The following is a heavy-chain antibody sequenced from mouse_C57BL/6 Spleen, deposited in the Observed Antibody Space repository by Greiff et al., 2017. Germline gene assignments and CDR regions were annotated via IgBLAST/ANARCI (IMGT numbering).Heavy chain of an antibody. CDR3: DVGWNAESYDYDRFAY. Sequence: QVQLQQPGAELVKPGASVKVSCKASGYTFTSYWMHWVKQRPGQGLEWIGRIHPSDSDTNYNQQFKGKATLTVDKSSSTAYMQLSSLTSEDSAVYSCDVGWNAESYDYDRFAYWGQGTLVTVSA. V-gene: IGHV1-74*01. J-gene: IGHJ3*01. D-gene: IGHD2-12*01. CDR1: GYTFTSYW. CDR2: IHPSDSDT.